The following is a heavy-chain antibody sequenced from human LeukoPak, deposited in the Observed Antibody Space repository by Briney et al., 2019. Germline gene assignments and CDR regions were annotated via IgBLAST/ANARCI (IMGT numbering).Heavy chain of an antibody. CDR2: ISSIGSIT. CDR1: GFTFNYYY. J-gene: IGHJ4*02. V-gene: IGHV3-11*04. D-gene: IGHD5-12*01. Sequence: GGSLKLSCSASGFTFNYYYMSWIRPAPGEGLEWVSYISSIGSITHYGDSAKGRFTISRDNAKNSLYLQMNSLRAEDTAVYYCARDRDTGRVGTTDFDYWGQGTLVTVSS. CDR3: ARDRDTGRVGTTDFDY.